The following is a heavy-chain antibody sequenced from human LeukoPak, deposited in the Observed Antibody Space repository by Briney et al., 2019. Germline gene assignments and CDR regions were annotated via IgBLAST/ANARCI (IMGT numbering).Heavy chain of an antibody. CDR2: ISSSSSYI. CDR1: GFTFSSYS. D-gene: IGHD6-19*01. Sequence: GGSLRLSCAASGFTFSSYSMNWVRQAPGKGLEWVSSISSSSSYIYYADSVKGRFTISRDNAKNSLYLQMNSLRAEDTAVYYCAREFWGPIAVAGSRSAFDIWGQGTMDTVSS. CDR3: AREFWGPIAVAGSRSAFDI. V-gene: IGHV3-21*01. J-gene: IGHJ3*02.